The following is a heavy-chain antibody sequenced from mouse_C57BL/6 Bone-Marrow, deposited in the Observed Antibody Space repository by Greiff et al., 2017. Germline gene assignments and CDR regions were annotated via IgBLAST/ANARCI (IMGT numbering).Heavy chain of an antibody. CDR2: ISYDGSN. J-gene: IGHJ3*01. V-gene: IGHV3-6*01. CDR1: GYSITSGYY. Sequence: EVQLVESGPGLVKPSQSLSLTCSVTGYSITSGYYWNWIRQFPGNKLEWMGYISYDGSNNYNPSLKNRISITRDTSKNQFFLKLNSVTTEDTATYYCASGVYYDYDKMAWFAYWGQGTLVTVSA. CDR3: ASGVYYDYDKMAWFAY. D-gene: IGHD2-4*01.